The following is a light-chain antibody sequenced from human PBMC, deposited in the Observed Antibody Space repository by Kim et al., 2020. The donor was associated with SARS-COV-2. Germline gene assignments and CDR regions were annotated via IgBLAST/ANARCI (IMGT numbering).Light chain of an antibody. CDR3: SSYTTSSTWV. CDR2: DVI. J-gene: IGLJ3*02. CDR1: SSDVGAYNY. Sequence: QSALTQPASVSGSPGQSITISCTGTSSDVGAYNYVSWYQQYPDKAPKLMIHDVIKRPSGVSDRFSGSKSGNTASLTISGLQAEDEGDYYCSSYTTSSTWVFGAGTQLTVL. V-gene: IGLV2-14*01.